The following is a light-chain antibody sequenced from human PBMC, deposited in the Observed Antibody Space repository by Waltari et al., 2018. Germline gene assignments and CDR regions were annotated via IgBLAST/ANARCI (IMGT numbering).Light chain of an antibody. CDR3: SSITSSITFV. CDR2: EVS. J-gene: IGLJ1*01. V-gene: IGLV2-18*02. Sequence: QSALTQPPSVSGSPGKSVTISCTGTIGDVGSYDRVSWYQQPPGTAPKLIIYEVSNRPSGVPERFSGSKSGNTASLTISRLQAEDEADYYCSSITSSITFVFGTGTTVTVL. CDR1: IGDVGSYDR.